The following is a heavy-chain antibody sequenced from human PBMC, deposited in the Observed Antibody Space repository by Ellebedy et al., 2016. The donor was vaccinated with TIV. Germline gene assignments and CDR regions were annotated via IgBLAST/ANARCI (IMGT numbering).Heavy chain of an antibody. V-gene: IGHV4-34*01. J-gene: IGHJ4*02. D-gene: IGHD1-26*01. CDR2: INHSGST. CDR1: GGSFSGYY. CDR3: ARRDGSYYTY. Sequence: SETLSLTCAVYGGSFSGYYWSWIRQPPGKGLEWIGEINHSGSTNYNPSLKSRVTISVDTSKNQFSLKLSSVTAADTAVYYCARRDGSYYTYWGQGTLVTVSS.